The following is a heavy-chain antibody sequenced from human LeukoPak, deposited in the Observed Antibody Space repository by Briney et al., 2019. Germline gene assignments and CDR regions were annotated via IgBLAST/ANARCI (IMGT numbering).Heavy chain of an antibody. CDR2: IYYTVST. CDR1: GDSISSDY. Sequence: PSETLSLTCTVSGDSISSDYRSWIRQPPGKGREGIGHIYYTVSTNYTPSLKSRVTISLDTSKNQFSLNLSSVTAADTAVYYCARRAGSNLSPYCFDYWGQGTLVTVSS. J-gene: IGHJ4*02. V-gene: IGHV4-59*08. D-gene: IGHD2-2*01. CDR3: ARRAGSNLSPYCFDY.